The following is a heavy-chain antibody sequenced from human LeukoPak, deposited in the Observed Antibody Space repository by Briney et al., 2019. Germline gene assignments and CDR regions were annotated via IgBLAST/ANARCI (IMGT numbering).Heavy chain of an antibody. J-gene: IGHJ4*02. CDR1: GGSFSGYY. D-gene: IGHD5-24*01. CDR2: IYYSGST. V-gene: IGHV4-59*08. CDR3: ARVERWLQPFDY. Sequence: SETLSLTCAVYGGSFSGYYWSWIRQPPGKGLEWIGYIYYSGSTNYNPSLKSRVTILVDTSKNQFSLKLSSVTAADTAVYYCARVERWLQPFDYWGQGTLVTVSS.